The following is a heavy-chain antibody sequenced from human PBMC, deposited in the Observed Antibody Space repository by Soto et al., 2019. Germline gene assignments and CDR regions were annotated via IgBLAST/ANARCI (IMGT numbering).Heavy chain of an antibody. Sequence: PSATLSLTCSVSGASITTYYWSWIRQPPGKGLEWIGSISYSGSTNYNPSLKSRVTISLDTSKDQFSLKLSSVTAADTAVYYCARTRDNNINYYYALDVWGPGTTVTVSS. D-gene: IGHD1-20*01. CDR3: ARTRDNNINYYYALDV. J-gene: IGHJ6*02. CDR1: GASITTYY. V-gene: IGHV4-59*01. CDR2: ISYSGST.